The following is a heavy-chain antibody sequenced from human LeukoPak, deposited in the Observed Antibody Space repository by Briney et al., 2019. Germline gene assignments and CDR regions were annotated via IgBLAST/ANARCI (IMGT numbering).Heavy chain of an antibody. CDR1: GGSISSYY. J-gene: IGHJ5*02. CDR3: ARGECGWEYNWFDP. V-gene: IGHV4-4*07. CDR2: IYTSGST. D-gene: IGHD6-19*01. Sequence: KPSETLSLTSTVSGGSISSYYRSWIRQPAGKGLKWIGRIYTSGSTNYNPSLKSRVTMSVDTSKNQFSLKLSSVTAADTAVYYCARGECGWEYNWFDPWGQGTLVTVSS.